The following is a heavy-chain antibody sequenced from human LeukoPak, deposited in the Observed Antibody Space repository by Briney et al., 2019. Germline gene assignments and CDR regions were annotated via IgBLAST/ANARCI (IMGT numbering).Heavy chain of an antibody. J-gene: IGHJ4*02. Sequence: SETLSLTYTVSGASISGSGYYWGWIRQPPGEGLVWIGNIYSSGSTNYNASLQSRVTISIDTSKNQFSLRLNSVTAADTAMYYCAKSGVYGLIDYWGQGTLVTVSS. CDR2: IYSSGST. CDR1: GASISGSGYY. CDR3: AKSGVYGLIDY. V-gene: IGHV4-39*01. D-gene: IGHD5/OR15-5a*01.